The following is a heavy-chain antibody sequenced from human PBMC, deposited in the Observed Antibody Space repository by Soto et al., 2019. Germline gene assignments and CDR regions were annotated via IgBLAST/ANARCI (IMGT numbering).Heavy chain of an antibody. Sequence: GGSLRLSCAVSGFTFSNYWMSWVRQAPGKGLEWVANIKPDGSEGYYVDSVKGRFTLSRDNTKNSLYLQMNTLRAEDTAVYYCARGEYFESNGTFSDAFDVWGQGTMVTVSS. D-gene: IGHD3-9*01. V-gene: IGHV3-7*04. CDR3: ARGEYFESNGTFSDAFDV. CDR1: GFTFSNYW. CDR2: IKPDGSEG. J-gene: IGHJ3*01.